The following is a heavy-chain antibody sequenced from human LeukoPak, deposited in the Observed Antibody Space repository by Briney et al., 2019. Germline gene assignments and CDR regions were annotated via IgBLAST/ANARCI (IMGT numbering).Heavy chain of an antibody. J-gene: IGHJ4*02. CDR2: ISSSGSDI. Sequence: GGSLRLSCAASGFTFSSYEMNWVRQAPGKGLEWVSYISSSGSDIYYADSVKGRFTTSRDNAKNSLYLQMNSLRAEDTAVYYCAREEINCGGDCFYYWGRGTLVTVSS. CDR3: AREEINCGGDCFYY. D-gene: IGHD2-21*01. CDR1: GFTFSSYE. V-gene: IGHV3-48*03.